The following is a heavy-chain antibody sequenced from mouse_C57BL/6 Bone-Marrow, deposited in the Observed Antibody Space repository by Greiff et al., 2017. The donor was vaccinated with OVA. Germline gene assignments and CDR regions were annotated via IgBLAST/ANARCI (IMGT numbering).Heavy chain of an antibody. CDR1: GFSLTSYG. V-gene: IGHV2-5*01. D-gene: IGHD1-1*01. J-gene: IGHJ1*03. CDR3: ASHYYYGSRWYFDV. Sequence: QVQLKESGPGLVQPSQSLSITCTVSGFSLTSYGVHWVRQSPGKGLEWLGVIWRGGSTDYNAAFMSRLSITKDNSKSQVFFKMNSLQADDTAIYYWASHYYYGSRWYFDVWGTGTTVTVSS. CDR2: IWRGGST.